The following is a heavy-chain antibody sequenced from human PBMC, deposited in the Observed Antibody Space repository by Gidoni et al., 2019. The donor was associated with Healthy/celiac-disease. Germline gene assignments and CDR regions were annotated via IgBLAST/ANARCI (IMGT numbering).Heavy chain of an antibody. J-gene: IGHJ6*02. CDR1: GGSVSSGSYY. V-gene: IGHV4-61*01. CDR2: IYYSGST. D-gene: IGHD6-13*01. CDR3: ARDLAAVGTGIYYYYGMDV. Sequence: QVQLQESGPGLVKPSETLSLTCTVSGGSVSSGSYYWSWIRQPPGKGLEWIGYIYYSGSTNYNPSLKSRVTISVDTSKNQFSLKLSSVTAADTAVYYCARDLAAVGTGIYYYYGMDVWGQGTTVTVSS.